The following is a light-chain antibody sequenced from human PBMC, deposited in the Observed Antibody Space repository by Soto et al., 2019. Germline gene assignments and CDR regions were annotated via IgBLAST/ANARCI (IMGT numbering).Light chain of an antibody. CDR1: QNINTY. J-gene: IGKJ1*01. V-gene: IGKV1-5*01. Sequence: DIPMTQSPSTLSAALGDRVTLTCRASQNINTYLAWYQQRPGSAPKLLIYDASSLEGGVPSRFTGDGSGTEFSLTIASLQPDDFGTYYCQQYKSYPWTFGQGTTVDIK. CDR3: QQYKSYPWT. CDR2: DAS.